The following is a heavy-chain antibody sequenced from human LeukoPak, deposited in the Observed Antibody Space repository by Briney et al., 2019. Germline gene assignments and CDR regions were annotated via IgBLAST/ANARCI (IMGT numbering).Heavy chain of an antibody. CDR1: GGSFSGYY. V-gene: IGHV4-34*01. CDR3: ARVENDDAFDI. J-gene: IGHJ3*02. Sequence: SETLSLTCAVYGGSFSGYYWSWIRQPPGKGLEWIGEINHSGSTNYNPSLKSRVTISVDTSKNQFSLKLSSVTAADTAVYYCARVENDDAFDIWGQGTMVTVSS. D-gene: IGHD2/OR15-2a*01. CDR2: INHSGST.